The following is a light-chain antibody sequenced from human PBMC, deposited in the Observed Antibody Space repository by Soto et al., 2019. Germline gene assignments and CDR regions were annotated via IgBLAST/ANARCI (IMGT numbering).Light chain of an antibody. Sequence: EIVMTQSPAILSVSPGERATLSCRASQSVSRNLAWYQQKPGQAPRLLIYGASTRATGIPARFSGSGSGTEFTLTISSLQSEDSAVYYCQQFNNWPPWTFGQGTKVEIK. V-gene: IGKV3D-15*01. CDR2: GAS. CDR1: QSVSRN. J-gene: IGKJ1*01. CDR3: QQFNNWPPWT.